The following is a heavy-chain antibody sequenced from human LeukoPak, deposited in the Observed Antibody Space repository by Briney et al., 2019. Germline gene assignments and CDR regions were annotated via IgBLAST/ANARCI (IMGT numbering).Heavy chain of an antibody. D-gene: IGHD1-26*01. J-gene: IGHJ4*02. CDR2: MNPNSGNT. Sequence: ASVKVSCKASGYTFTSYDINWVRQATGQGLEWMGCMNPNSGNTSYAQKFQGRVTMTRNTSISTAYMELSSLRSEDTAVYYCARGLTWDSIWEINDYWGQGTLVTVSS. CDR1: GYTFTSYD. V-gene: IGHV1-8*01. CDR3: ARGLTWDSIWEINDY.